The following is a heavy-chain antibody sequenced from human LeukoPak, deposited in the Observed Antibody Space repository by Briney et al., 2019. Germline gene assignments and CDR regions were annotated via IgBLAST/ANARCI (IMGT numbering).Heavy chain of an antibody. D-gene: IGHD6-6*01. CDR2: IYWDDDK. CDR3: AHRTEGSSFFAY. Sequence: SGPTLVNPTQTLTLTCTFSGFSLSTSGLGVGWIRQPPGKALEWLALIYWDDDKRYSPSLKSRLTITKDTSKNQVVLTVTNMDPVDTATYFCAHRTEGSSFFAYWGQGTLVTVSS. CDR1: GFSLSTSGLG. V-gene: IGHV2-5*02. J-gene: IGHJ4*02.